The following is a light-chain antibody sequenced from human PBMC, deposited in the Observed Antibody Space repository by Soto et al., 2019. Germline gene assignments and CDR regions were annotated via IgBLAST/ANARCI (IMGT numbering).Light chain of an antibody. CDR1: QSISSW. J-gene: IGKJ1*01. V-gene: IGKV1-5*03. Sequence: DIQMTQSPSTLSASVGDRVTITCLASQSISSWLAWYQQKPGKAPKLLIYKASSLESGVPSRFSGSGSGTEFTLTISILQPDDLATYYCQQYNSYWTFGQGTKVEIK. CDR3: QQYNSYWT. CDR2: KAS.